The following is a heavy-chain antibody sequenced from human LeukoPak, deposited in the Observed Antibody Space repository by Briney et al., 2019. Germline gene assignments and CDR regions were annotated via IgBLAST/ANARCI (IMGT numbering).Heavy chain of an antibody. Sequence: GVSVKVSCKVSGYNFSELSMHWVRQAPGKGLEWMGGFAPEDDETIYAQNFQGRFTMTEDTSTGTAYMKLNSLRAEDTAVYYCATLLPPTVTADFDYWGQGTLVTVSS. CDR1: GYNFSELS. CDR2: FAPEDDET. D-gene: IGHD4-17*01. V-gene: IGHV1-24*01. CDR3: ATLLPPTVTADFDY. J-gene: IGHJ4*02.